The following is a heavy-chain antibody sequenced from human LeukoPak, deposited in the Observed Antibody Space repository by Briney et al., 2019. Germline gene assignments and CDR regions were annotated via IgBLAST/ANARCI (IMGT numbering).Heavy chain of an antibody. CDR2: ISNRGSTI. CDR3: ARAMREHFDY. V-gene: IGHV3-11*01. D-gene: IGHD1-26*01. CDR1: GFTFSDYY. J-gene: IGHJ4*02. Sequence: GSLRLPCAASGFTFSDYYMSWIRQAPGKGLECVSYISNRGSTIYYADSVKGRFTISRDNAKKSLSLQMNSLRAEDTAVYYCARAMREHFDYWGQGTLVTVSS.